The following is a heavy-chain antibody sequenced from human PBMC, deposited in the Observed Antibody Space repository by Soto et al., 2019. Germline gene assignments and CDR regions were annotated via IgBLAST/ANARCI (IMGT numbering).Heavy chain of an antibody. Sequence: QVQLVESGGGVAQPGRSLRLSCTVSGFTFSGHAMHWVRQAPGKGLEWVTQIWYDGSNKYYAESVKGRFTISRDNSKNTLYLQMNSLRVEDTAVYYCARDGQGLAPYALDVWGQGTSVTV. CDR3: ARDGQGLAPYALDV. D-gene: IGHD6-19*01. J-gene: IGHJ6*02. CDR2: IWYDGSNK. V-gene: IGHV3-33*01. CDR1: GFTFSGHA.